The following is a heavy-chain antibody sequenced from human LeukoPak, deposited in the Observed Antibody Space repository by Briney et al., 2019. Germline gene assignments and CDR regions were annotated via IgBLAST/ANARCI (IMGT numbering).Heavy chain of an antibody. CDR2: INHSGST. V-gene: IGHV4-34*01. J-gene: IGHJ3*02. CDR1: VDSFSGYY. Sequence: SETLSLTCAAYVDSFSGYYWVWIRQPPGKGLEWIGEINHSGSTNYNPSLKTRVTISRDTSKNQFSLRLTSVTAAGTAVYYCARSGGEDCRTTNCYAFDIWGQGTLVTVSS. D-gene: IGHD2-2*01. CDR3: ARSGGEDCRTTNCYAFDI.